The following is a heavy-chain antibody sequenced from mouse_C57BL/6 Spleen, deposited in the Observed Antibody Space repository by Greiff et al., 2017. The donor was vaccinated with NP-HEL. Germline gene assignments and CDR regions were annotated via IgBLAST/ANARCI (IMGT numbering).Heavy chain of an antibody. J-gene: IGHJ4*01. CDR2: ISYDGSN. Sequence: EVQLQQSGPGLVKPSQSLSLTCSVTGYSITSGYYWNWIRQFPGNKLEWMGYISYDGSNNYNPSLKNRISITRDTSKNQFFLKLNSVTTEDTATYYCAREIPLYAMDYWGQGTSVTVSS. CDR1: GYSITSGYY. V-gene: IGHV3-6*01. CDR3: AREIPLYAMDY.